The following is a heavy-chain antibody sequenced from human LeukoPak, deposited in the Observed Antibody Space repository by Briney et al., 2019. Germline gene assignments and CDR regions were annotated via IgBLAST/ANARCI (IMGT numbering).Heavy chain of an antibody. V-gene: IGHV4-59*01. J-gene: IGHJ4*02. Sequence: SETLSLTCTVSGGSISSYYWSWIRQPPGKGLEWIGYIYYGGSTNYNPSLKSRVTISVDTSKNQFSLKLSSVTAADTAVYYCARALRYRRFPFDYWGQGTLVTVSS. D-gene: IGHD1-26*01. CDR2: IYYGGST. CDR1: GGSISSYY. CDR3: ARALRYRRFPFDY.